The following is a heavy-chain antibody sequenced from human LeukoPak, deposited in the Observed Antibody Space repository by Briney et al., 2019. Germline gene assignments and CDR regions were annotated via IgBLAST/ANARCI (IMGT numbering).Heavy chain of an antibody. CDR1: GFTVSSNY. D-gene: IGHD3-22*01. V-gene: IGHV3-53*01. CDR2: IYSGGST. J-gene: IGHJ4*02. Sequence: PGGSLRLSCAASGFTVSSNYMSWVRQAPGKGLEWVSVIYSGGSTYYTDSVKGRFTISRDNSKNTLYLQMNSLTAEDTAVYYCARGPASVVVVTVGLYYFDYWGQGTLVTVSS. CDR3: ARGPASVVVVTVGLYYFDY.